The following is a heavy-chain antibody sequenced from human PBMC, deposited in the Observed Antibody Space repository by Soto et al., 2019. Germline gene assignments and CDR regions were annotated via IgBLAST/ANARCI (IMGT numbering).Heavy chain of an antibody. CDR1: GYTFTSYG. D-gene: IGHD3-22*01. J-gene: IGHJ4*02. CDR2: ISAYNGNT. Sequence: RASVKVSCKASGYTFTSYGISWVRQAPGQGLEWMGWISAYNGNTNYAQKLQGRGTMTTDTSTSTAYMELRSLRSDDTAVYYCSRTNKPNYYDSSGYPDYWGQGTLVTVSS. V-gene: IGHV1-18*04. CDR3: SRTNKPNYYDSSGYPDY.